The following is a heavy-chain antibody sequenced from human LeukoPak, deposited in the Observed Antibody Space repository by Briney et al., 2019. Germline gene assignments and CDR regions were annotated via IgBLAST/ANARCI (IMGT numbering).Heavy chain of an antibody. J-gene: IGHJ4*02. CDR3: ARGRGSGSYYD. CDR1: GDSITSYY. Sequence: SATLSLTCTVSGDSITSYYWNWVRQPPGKGLEWIGYIHYTGKNYYNPSLKSRITMSVDTSKNQFSLKLSSVTAADTAVYYCARGRGSGSYYDWGQGTLVTVSS. V-gene: IGHV4-59*01. D-gene: IGHD3-10*01. CDR2: IHYTGKN.